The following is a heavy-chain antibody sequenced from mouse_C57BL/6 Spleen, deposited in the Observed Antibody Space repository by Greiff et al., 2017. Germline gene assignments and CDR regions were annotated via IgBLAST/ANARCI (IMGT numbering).Heavy chain of an antibody. CDR3: ARLYGSSYRYFDY. J-gene: IGHJ2*01. CDR1: GYTFTSYD. V-gene: IGHV1-85*01. Sequence: VQLQQSGPELVKPGASVKLSCKASGYTFTSYDINWVKQRPGQGLEWIGWIYPRDGSTKYNEKFKGKATLTVDTSSSTAYMELHSLTSEDSAVYFCARLYGSSYRYFDYWGQGTTLTVSS. CDR2: IYPRDGST. D-gene: IGHD1-1*01.